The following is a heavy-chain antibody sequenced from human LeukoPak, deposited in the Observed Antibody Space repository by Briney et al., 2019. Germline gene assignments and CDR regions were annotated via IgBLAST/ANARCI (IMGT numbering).Heavy chain of an antibody. CDR1: VGLNSGGPIRGYY. CDR2: FHYIGST. J-gene: IGHJ3*02. CDR3: ARDEPNYYDSSGPRLGGAFDI. V-gene: IGHV4-61*08. D-gene: IGHD3-22*01. Sequence: SETQSLLCTLSVGLNSGGPIRGYYWSWIREAPGKGLEWIGYFHYIGSTNYNPSHNSRIKISVDTAKNKVYLGRRSVTAADTAVYYCARDEPNYYDSSGPRLGGAFDIWGQGTMVTVSS.